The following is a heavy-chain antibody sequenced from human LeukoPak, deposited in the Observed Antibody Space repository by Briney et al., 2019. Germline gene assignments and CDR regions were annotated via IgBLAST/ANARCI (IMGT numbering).Heavy chain of an antibody. Sequence: SETLSLTCAVSGGSISSSNWWSWVRQPPGKGLEWIGEIYHSGSTNYNPSLKSRVTISVDKSKNQFSLKLSSVTAADTAVYYCARVNPRLMATTNYYYYYMDVWGKGTTVTISS. V-gene: IGHV4-4*02. CDR1: GGSISSSNW. J-gene: IGHJ6*03. CDR3: ARVNPRLMATTNYYYYYMDV. D-gene: IGHD5-12*01. CDR2: IYHSGST.